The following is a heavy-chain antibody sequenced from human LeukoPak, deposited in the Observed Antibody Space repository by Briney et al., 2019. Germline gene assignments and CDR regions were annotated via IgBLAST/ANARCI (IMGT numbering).Heavy chain of an antibody. J-gene: IGHJ4*02. CDR1: GFPFSDYS. Sequence: GGSLRLSCTASGFPFSDYSMDWARQAPGKGLEWISYIGIDSGNTKYADSVRGRFTVSADNAKNSLFLQMNSLRVEDTAVYYCARDHNYAFDNWGQGTLVSVSS. V-gene: IGHV3-48*04. D-gene: IGHD1-1*01. CDR2: IGIDSGNT. CDR3: ARDHNYAFDN.